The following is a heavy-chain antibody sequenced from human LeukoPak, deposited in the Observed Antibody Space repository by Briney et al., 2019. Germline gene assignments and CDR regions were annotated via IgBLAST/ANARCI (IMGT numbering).Heavy chain of an antibody. V-gene: IGHV1-2*06. D-gene: IGHD1-1*01. CDR1: GYIFTDYY. J-gene: IGHJ4*02. CDR3: ARDEGYHYFDY. CDR2: INPNSGGT. Sequence: GASVKVSCKASGYIFTDYYMHWVRQAPGQELGWMGRINPNSGGTNYAQKFQGRVTMTRDTSISTAYMELRSLRSDDTAVYYCARDEGYHYFDYWGQGTLVTVSS.